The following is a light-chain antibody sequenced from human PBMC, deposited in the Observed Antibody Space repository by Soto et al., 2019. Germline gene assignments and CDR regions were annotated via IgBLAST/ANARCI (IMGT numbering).Light chain of an antibody. J-gene: IGKJ2*01. Sequence: IVLTQSPVTLSLSPGERATLACRASESVTNTRLAWYQQKGGQAPRLLIYAISTRARGIPDRFSGSGSGTDVTLTISRLEPEDFGVYYCQRYGTSRGTFGQGTKLEIK. CDR3: QRYGTSRGT. CDR2: AIS. V-gene: IGKV3-20*01. CDR1: ESVTNTR.